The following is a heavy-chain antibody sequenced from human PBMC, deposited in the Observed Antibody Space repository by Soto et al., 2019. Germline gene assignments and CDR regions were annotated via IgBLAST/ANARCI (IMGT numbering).Heavy chain of an antibody. CDR2: IYDSGST. Sequence: SETLSLTCTVSGDSIRSYYWSWIRQPPGKGLEWIGYIYDSGSTNYNPSLKSRVTISVDTSKSQFSLKLGSVTAANTAVYYCARDRAYYESSGLYFDYWGQGPLVTASS. V-gene: IGHV4-59*01. CDR3: ARDRAYYESSGLYFDY. CDR1: GDSIRSYY. D-gene: IGHD3-22*01. J-gene: IGHJ4*02.